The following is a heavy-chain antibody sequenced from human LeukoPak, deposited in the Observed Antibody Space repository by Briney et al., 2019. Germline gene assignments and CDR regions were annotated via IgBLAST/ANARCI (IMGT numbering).Heavy chain of an antibody. CDR3: ARLPRVAGTGYYYYMDV. J-gene: IGHJ6*03. D-gene: IGHD6-19*01. CDR2: IYYSGST. Sequence: PSETLSLTCIVSGGSISSSSYYWGWIRQPPGKGLEWIGSIYYSGSTYYNPSLKSRVTISVDTSKNQFSLKLSSVTAADTAVYYCARLPRVAGTGYYYYMDVWGKGTTVTISS. V-gene: IGHV4-39*01. CDR1: GGSISSSSYY.